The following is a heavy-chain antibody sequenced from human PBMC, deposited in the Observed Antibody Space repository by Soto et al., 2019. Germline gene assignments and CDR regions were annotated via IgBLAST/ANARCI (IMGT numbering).Heavy chain of an antibody. CDR3: ASSPGWAYDCFDS. CDR1: GYSFTSYW. J-gene: IGHJ3*02. V-gene: IGHV5-51*01. D-gene: IGHD3-16*01. CDR2: IYPGDSDT. Sequence: VASQKVSCKGSGYSFTSYWLGWVRQIPGKGLEWMAIIYPGDSDTRYSPSFQGQVTISAAKSISTAYLQWSSLKASDTAMYYGASSPGWAYDCFDSWRQGTMVTVSS.